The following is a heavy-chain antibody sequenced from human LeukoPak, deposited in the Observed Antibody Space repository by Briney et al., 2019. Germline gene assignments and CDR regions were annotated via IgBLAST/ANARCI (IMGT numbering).Heavy chain of an antibody. CDR3: ARGKGGSSPFYH. D-gene: IGHD1-26*01. J-gene: IGHJ4*02. CDR1: GFTFSDYY. V-gene: IGHV3-11*03. CDR2: ISSSGTYI. Sequence: GGCLRLSCATSGFTFSDYYMSWIRPAPGKGLEWVLYISSSGTYINSADSVKGRFTISRDYPKNSLYLPMGSLRAEDTAVYYCARGKGGSSPFYHWGQGTLVTVSS.